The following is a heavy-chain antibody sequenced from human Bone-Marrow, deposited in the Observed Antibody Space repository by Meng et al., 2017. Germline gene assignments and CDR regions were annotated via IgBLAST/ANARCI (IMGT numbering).Heavy chain of an antibody. CDR2: ISGSGGST. J-gene: IGHJ3*02. V-gene: IGHV3-23*01. CDR3: AKASCSGGSCYSRSAFDI. Sequence: GESLKISCAASGFTFSSYAMSWVRQAPGKGLEWVSAISGSGGSTYYADSAKGRFTISRDNSKNTLYLQMNSLRAEDTAVYYCAKASCSGGSCYSRSAFDIWGQGTMVTVSS. D-gene: IGHD2-15*01. CDR1: GFTFSSYA.